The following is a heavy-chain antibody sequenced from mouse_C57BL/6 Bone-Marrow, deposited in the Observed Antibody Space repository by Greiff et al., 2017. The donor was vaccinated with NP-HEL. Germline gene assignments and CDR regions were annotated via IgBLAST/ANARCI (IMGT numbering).Heavy chain of an antibody. V-gene: IGHV7-3*01. J-gene: IGHJ4*01. CDR2: IRNKANGYTT. CDR3: ARTEGILLRGYYAMDY. CDR1: GFTFTDYY. D-gene: IGHD1-1*01. Sequence: DVHLVESGGGLVQPGGSLSLSCAASGFTFTDYYMSWVRQPPGKALEWLGFIRNKANGYTTEYSASVKGRFTISRDNSQSILYLQMNALRAEDSATYYCARTEGILLRGYYAMDYWGQGTSVTVSS.